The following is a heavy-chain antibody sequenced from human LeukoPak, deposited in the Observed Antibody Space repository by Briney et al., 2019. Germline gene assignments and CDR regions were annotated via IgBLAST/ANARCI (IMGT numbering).Heavy chain of an antibody. J-gene: IGHJ4*02. CDR2: IYYSGRT. D-gene: IGHD1-26*01. Sequence: SETLSLTCTVSGGSISSSSYYWGWIRQPPGKGLEWIGSIYYSGRTYYNPSLKSRVTISVDTSKNQFSLKLSSVTAADTAVYYCARGRQQKYSGTFPSGFEYWGQGTLVTVSS. CDR3: ARGRQQKYSGTFPSGFEY. CDR1: GGSISSSSYY. V-gene: IGHV4-39*07.